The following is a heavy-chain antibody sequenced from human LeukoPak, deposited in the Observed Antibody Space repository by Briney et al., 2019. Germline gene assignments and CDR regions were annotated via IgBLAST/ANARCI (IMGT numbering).Heavy chain of an antibody. J-gene: IGHJ3*02. CDR2: TYYRSKWYN. CDR1: GDSVSSNSAA. Sequence: SGPGLVKHSQTLSLTCAISGDSVSSNSAAWNWIRQSPSRGLEWLGRTYYRSKWYNDYAVSVKSRITINPDTSKNQFSLQLNSVTPEDTAVYYCAREDSSSWYSDDAFDIWGQGTMVTVS. D-gene: IGHD6-13*01. CDR3: AREDSSSWYSDDAFDI. V-gene: IGHV6-1*01.